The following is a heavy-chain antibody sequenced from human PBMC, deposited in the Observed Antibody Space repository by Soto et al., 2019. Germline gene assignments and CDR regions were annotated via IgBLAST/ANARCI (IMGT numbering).Heavy chain of an antibody. J-gene: IGHJ6*02. CDR1: GYTFTTYG. D-gene: IGHD6-6*01. Sequence: ASVKGSCKASGYTFTTYGITWVRQAPGQGLEWMGWISTYNGNTNYAQKLQGRVTMTTDTSRSTAYMELRSLTSDDTDVYYCAKSTEASLRPAYYGMDVWGLGTTVTVSS. V-gene: IGHV1-18*01. CDR2: ISTYNGNT. CDR3: AKSTEASLRPAYYGMDV.